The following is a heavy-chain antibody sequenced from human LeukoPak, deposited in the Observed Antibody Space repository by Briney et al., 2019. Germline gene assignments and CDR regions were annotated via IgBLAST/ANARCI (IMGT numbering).Heavy chain of an antibody. V-gene: IGHV1-69*13. CDR3: ARANALDYGFDY. J-gene: IGHJ4*02. CDR2: IIPIFGTA. D-gene: IGHD4-17*01. Sequence: SVKVSCKASGGTFSSYAISWVRQAPGQGLEWMGGIIPIFGTANYAQKFQGRVTITADESASTAYMELSSLRSEDTAVYYCARANALDYGFDYWGQGTLVTVSS. CDR1: GGTFSSYA.